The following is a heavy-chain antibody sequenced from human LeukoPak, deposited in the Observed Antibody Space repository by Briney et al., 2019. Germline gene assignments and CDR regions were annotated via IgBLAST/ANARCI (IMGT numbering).Heavy chain of an antibody. CDR3: ARDRWLGY. Sequence: SETLSLTCTVSGGSISSYFWSWVRQPPGRGLEWIGYIYYSGSTNYNPSLKSRVTISVDTSKNQFSLKLASVTTADTAVYYCARDRWLGYWGQGTLVTVSS. D-gene: IGHD5-12*01. CDR1: GGSISSYF. V-gene: IGHV4-59*01. J-gene: IGHJ4*02. CDR2: IYYSGST.